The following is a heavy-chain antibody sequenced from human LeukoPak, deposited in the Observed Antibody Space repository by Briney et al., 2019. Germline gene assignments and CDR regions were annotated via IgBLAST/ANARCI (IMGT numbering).Heavy chain of an antibody. CDR2: INHSGST. Sequence: PSETLSLTCAVYGGSFSGYYWSWIRQPPGKGLEWIGEINHSGSTNYNPSLKSRVTISVDTSKNQFSLKPSSVTAADTAVYYCATLGGGGWHYYYYYYMDVWGKGTTVTVSS. CDR3: ATLGGGGWHYYYYYYMDV. J-gene: IGHJ6*03. CDR1: GGSFSGYY. V-gene: IGHV4-34*01. D-gene: IGHD6-19*01.